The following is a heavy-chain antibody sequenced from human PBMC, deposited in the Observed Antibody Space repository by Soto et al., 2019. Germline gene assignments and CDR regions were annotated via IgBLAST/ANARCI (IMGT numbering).Heavy chain of an antibody. CDR2: ISGSGGST. CDR1: GFTFSSYA. J-gene: IGHJ6*03. V-gene: IGHV3-23*01. Sequence: DVQLLESGGGLVQPGGSLRLSCAASGFTFSSYAMNWVRQAPGKGLEWVSAISGSGGSTYYAQSVKGRFTISRDNSKNTLYLQMNSLRVEDTAIYYCAKGWHYYYDMDVWGKGTTVTVTS. CDR3: AKGWHYYYDMDV.